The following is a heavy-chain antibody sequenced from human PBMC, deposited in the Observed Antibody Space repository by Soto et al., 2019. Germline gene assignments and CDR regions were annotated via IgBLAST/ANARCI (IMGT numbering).Heavy chain of an antibody. V-gene: IGHV1-69*13. CDR1: GGTFSSYA. Sequence: GASVKVSCKASGGTFSSYAISWVRQAPGQGLEWMGGIIPIFGTANYAQKFQGRVTITADESTSTAYMELSSLRSEDTAVYYCARGGDYVWGSYRFLAYYGMDVWGQGTTVTVSS. CDR2: IIPIFGTA. D-gene: IGHD3-16*02. J-gene: IGHJ6*02. CDR3: ARGGDYVWGSYRFLAYYGMDV.